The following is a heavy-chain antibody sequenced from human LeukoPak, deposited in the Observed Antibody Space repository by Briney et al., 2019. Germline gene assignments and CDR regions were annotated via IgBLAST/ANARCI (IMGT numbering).Heavy chain of an antibody. CDR1: GFTFDDYG. Sequence: RPGGSLRLSCAASGFTFDDYGMSWVRQAPGKGLEWVSGINWNGGSTGYADSVKGRFTISRDNAKNSLYLQMNSLRAEDTALYCCATGANRAVTPGAFDIWGQGTMVTVSS. V-gene: IGHV3-20*04. CDR2: INWNGGST. D-gene: IGHD4-17*01. J-gene: IGHJ3*02. CDR3: ATGANRAVTPGAFDI.